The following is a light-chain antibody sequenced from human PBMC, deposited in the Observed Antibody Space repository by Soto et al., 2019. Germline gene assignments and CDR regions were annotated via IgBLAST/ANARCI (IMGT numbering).Light chain of an antibody. CDR2: GAS. Sequence: DIQMTQSPSSLSASVGDRVTITCRASQRIANYLNWYQQRPGKPPKLLICGASTLQSAGPSRFSGSGSGTDFTLTISTLQPEDFATYYCQQTYTTPHTFGQGTQLEIK. CDR3: QQTYTTPHT. J-gene: IGKJ2*01. CDR1: QRIANY. V-gene: IGKV1-39*01.